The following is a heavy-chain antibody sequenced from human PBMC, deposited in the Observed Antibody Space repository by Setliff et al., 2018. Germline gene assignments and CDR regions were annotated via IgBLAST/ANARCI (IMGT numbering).Heavy chain of an antibody. CDR2: INNYSFKT. Sequence: ASVKVSCKASGYTYTNYGITWVRQAPGQGLEWMGWINNYSFKTNYPQKFLGRVTMTTDTSASTAYMELKSLRSDDTAVYYCARINFYVSSGYYYAPDYWGQGTLVTVSS. J-gene: IGHJ4*02. V-gene: IGHV1-18*01. D-gene: IGHD3-22*01. CDR3: ARINFYVSSGYYYAPDY. CDR1: GYTYTNYG.